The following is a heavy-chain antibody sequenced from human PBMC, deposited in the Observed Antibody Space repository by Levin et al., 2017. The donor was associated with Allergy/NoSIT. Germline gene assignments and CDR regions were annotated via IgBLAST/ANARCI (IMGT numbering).Heavy chain of an antibody. D-gene: IGHD2-2*01. CDR2: IYYSGST. CDR1: GGSISSGGYY. J-gene: IGHJ3*02. V-gene: IGHV4-31*03. CDR3: ARDGEGSTRSFDAFDI. Sequence: SETLSLTCTVSGGSISSGGYYWSWIRQHPGKGLEWIGYIYYSGSTYYNPSLKSRVTISVDTSKNQFSLKLSSVTAADTAVYYCARDGEGSTRSFDAFDIWGQGTMVTVSS.